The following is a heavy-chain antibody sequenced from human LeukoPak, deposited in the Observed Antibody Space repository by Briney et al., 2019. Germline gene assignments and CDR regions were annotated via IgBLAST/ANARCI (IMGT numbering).Heavy chain of an antibody. D-gene: IGHD5-18*01. CDR3: TKDSVAMATTSDY. CDR1: GFTFHDYA. Sequence: GGSLRLSCAASGFTFHDYAMHWVRQAPGKGLEWVSGISWNSGIIGYADSVKGRFTTSRDNAKNSLYLQMNSLRPEDTALYYCTKDSVAMATTSDYWGQGTLVTVSS. J-gene: IGHJ4*02. V-gene: IGHV3-9*01. CDR2: ISWNSGII.